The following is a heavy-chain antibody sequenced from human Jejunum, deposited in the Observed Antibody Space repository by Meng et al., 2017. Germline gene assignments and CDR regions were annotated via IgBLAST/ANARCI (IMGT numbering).Heavy chain of an antibody. CDR3: ARKSYYDSADAFDI. V-gene: IGHV2-70*20. CDR2: IDWEDDK. D-gene: IGHD3-10*01. CDR1: GFSLSTSGMS. J-gene: IGHJ3*02. Sequence: SGPTLVKPTQTLTLTCTFSGFSLSTSGMSVTWVRQPPGKALEWLALIDWEDDKYYSSSLRTRLTISKDTSKNQVVLTMTNVDPVDTATYYCARKSYYDSADAFDIWGQGTVVTVSS.